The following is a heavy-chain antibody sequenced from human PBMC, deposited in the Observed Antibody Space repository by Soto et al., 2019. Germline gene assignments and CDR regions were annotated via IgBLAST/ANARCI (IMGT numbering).Heavy chain of an antibody. V-gene: IGHV4-59*01. D-gene: IGHD2-15*01. CDR1: VGSISIYY. CDR2: IYYSGST. CDR3: ARDSRVVVAAYSLLGMDV. Sequence: LSLTWTVSVGSISIYYLSWIRQPPVKGLEWIGYIYYSGSTNYNPSLKSRVTISVDTSKNQFSLKLSSVTAADTAVYYCARDSRVVVAAYSLLGMDVWGQGTTVTVSS. J-gene: IGHJ6*02.